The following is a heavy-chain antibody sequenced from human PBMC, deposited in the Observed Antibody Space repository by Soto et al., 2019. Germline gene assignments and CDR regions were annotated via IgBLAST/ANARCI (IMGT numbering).Heavy chain of an antibody. CDR1: GYSLSGYY. D-gene: IGHD6-13*01. V-gene: IGHV1-2*02. Sequence: GASVKVSCKASGYSLSGYYLHWVRQAPGQGPEWMGWINPNSGGTKYVKKFQGRVTMTRDTSISTVYLELSRLRSDDTAVYYCARGWGIAAPGPNWFDPWGQGTPVTVSS. CDR2: INPNSGGT. J-gene: IGHJ5*02. CDR3: ARGWGIAAPGPNWFDP.